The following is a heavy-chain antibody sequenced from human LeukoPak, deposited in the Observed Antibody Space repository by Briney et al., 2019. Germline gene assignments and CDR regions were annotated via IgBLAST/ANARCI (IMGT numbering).Heavy chain of an antibody. J-gene: IGHJ5*02. CDR2: ISYDGSNK. D-gene: IGHD2-21*01. CDR3: AKLAVVPYNWFDP. CDR1: GFTFSSYG. Sequence: GGSLRLSCAASGFTFSSYGMHWVRQAPGKGLEWVAVISYDGSNKYYADSVKGRLTISRDNSKNTLYLQMNSLRAEDTAVYYCAKLAVVPYNWFDPWGQGTLVTVSS. V-gene: IGHV3-30*18.